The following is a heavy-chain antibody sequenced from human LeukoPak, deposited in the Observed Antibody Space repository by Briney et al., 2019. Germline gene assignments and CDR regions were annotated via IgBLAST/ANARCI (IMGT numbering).Heavy chain of an antibody. V-gene: IGHV3-30*02. CDR2: IRYDGSNK. D-gene: IGHD6-13*01. CDR3: AKDPGIAAAGNDY. Sequence: GGSLRLSCAASGFTFSSYGMHWVRQAPGKGLEWVAFIRYDGSNKYYADSVKGRFTISRDNSKNTLYLQMNSLRAEDTAVYYCAKDPGIAAAGNDYWGQGTLVTVSS. CDR1: GFTFSSYG. J-gene: IGHJ4*02.